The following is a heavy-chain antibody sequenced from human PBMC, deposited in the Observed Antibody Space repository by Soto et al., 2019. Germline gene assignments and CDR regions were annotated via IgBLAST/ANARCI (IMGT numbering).Heavy chain of an antibody. D-gene: IGHD1-1*01. Sequence: QITLKESGPTRVKPTQTLTLTCTFSGFSLSTSGVGVGWIRQPPGKALERLALIYWDDDKRYSPSLKNRLTITKDTSRNQVVLTMTDMDPVDTATSYCAHRAGLHGNWNGGYFDFWGQGALVTVSS. J-gene: IGHJ4*02. V-gene: IGHV2-5*02. CDR2: IYWDDDK. CDR3: AHRAGLHGNWNGGYFDF. CDR1: GFSLSTSGVG.